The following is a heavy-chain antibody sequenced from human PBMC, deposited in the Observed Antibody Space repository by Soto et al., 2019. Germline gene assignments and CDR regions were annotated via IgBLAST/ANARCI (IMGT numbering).Heavy chain of an antibody. Sequence: QVPLVQSGAEVKTSGASVKVSCKASGYTFTSYYMHWVRQAPGQGLEWMGIINPSGGITRFAQNFQGRVTLTRDTSTTTVYMELSSLTSDDTAVYYCARDRCDTTSCYECDYWGQGTLVTVSS. CDR2: INPSGGIT. CDR3: ARDRCDTTSCYECDY. V-gene: IGHV1-46*01. D-gene: IGHD2-2*01. CDR1: GYTFTSYY. J-gene: IGHJ4*02.